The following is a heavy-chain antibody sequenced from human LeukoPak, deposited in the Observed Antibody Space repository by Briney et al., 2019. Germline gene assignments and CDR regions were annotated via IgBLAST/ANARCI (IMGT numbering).Heavy chain of an antibody. CDR1: GFTFDDYA. D-gene: IGHD3-9*01. CDR3: ATTYYDILTGYYEDAFDI. Sequence: GGSLRLSCAASGFTFDDYAMHWVRQAPGKGLEWVSGISWNSGSIGYADSVKGRFTISRDNAKNSLYLQMNSLRAEDTALYYCATTYYDILTGYYEDAFDIWGQGTMVTVSS. V-gene: IGHV3-9*01. CDR2: ISWNSGSI. J-gene: IGHJ3*02.